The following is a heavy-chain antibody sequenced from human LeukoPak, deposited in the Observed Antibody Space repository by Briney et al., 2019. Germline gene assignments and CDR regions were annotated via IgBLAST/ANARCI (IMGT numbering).Heavy chain of an antibody. Sequence: SETLSLTCTVSGGSISKYYWSWIRQPAGKGLEWIGRIYTSGGANYNPSLKSRVSMSVDASKNQFSLELSSVTAADTAVYYCARGIGMVRGVTDYYYYGMDVWGQGTTVTVSS. J-gene: IGHJ6*02. CDR1: GGSISKYY. CDR3: ARGIGMVRGVTDYYYYGMDV. V-gene: IGHV4-4*07. CDR2: IYTSGGA. D-gene: IGHD3-10*01.